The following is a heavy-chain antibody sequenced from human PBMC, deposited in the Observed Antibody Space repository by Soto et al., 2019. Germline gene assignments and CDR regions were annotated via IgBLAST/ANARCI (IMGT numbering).Heavy chain of an antibody. Sequence: LRLSCAASGFTVSNTYMTWVRQPPGKGLECVSVIYTAGGTNYADSVKGRFIISRDNSKNTLYLQMNSLRAEDTAVYYCARALPVAKGGFDPWGQGTLVTVSS. D-gene: IGHD2-2*01. CDR1: GFTVSNTY. V-gene: IGHV3-53*01. CDR2: IYTAGGT. J-gene: IGHJ5*02. CDR3: ARALPVAKGGFDP.